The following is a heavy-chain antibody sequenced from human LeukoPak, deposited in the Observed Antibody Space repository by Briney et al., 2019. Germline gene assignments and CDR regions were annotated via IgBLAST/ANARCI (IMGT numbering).Heavy chain of an antibody. CDR2: ISISTSTI. CDR1: GFTFSSYS. V-gene: IGHV3-48*04. D-gene: IGHD2-15*01. CDR3: ARDYAYSLDY. J-gene: IGHJ4*02. Sequence: GGSLRLSCAASGFTFSSYSMNWVRQAPGKGLEWVSYISISTSTIYYADSVKGRFTISRDNAKNTLYLQMNSLRAEDTAVYYCARDYAYSLDYWGQGTLVTVSS.